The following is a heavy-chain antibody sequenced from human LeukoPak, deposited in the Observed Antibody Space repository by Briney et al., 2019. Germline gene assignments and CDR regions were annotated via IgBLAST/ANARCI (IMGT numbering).Heavy chain of an antibody. J-gene: IGHJ4*02. CDR2: ISSSSSYT. V-gene: IGHV3-11*06. Sequence: GGSLRLSCAASGFTFSDYYMSWIRQAPGKGLEWVSYISSSSSYTNYADPVWGRFTISRDNAKNSLYLQMDSLRAEDTAVYYCARTGGTTVTTKFDYWGQGTLVTVSS. CDR1: GFTFSDYY. D-gene: IGHD4-17*01. CDR3: ARTGGTTVTTKFDY.